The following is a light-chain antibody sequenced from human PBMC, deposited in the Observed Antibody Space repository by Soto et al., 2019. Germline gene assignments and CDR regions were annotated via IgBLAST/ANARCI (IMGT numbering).Light chain of an antibody. CDR3: QQYGNSPWT. CDR2: GAS. J-gene: IGKJ1*01. Sequence: VLTQSPGTLSLSLGDRATLSCRASQTVDHAYVAWYQQRPGQAPSRLLYGASTRAADVPERFSGSGSGTDFTLTISRLEPEDSAVYYCQQYGNSPWTFGQGTKVEIK. CDR1: QTVDHAY. V-gene: IGKV3-20*01.